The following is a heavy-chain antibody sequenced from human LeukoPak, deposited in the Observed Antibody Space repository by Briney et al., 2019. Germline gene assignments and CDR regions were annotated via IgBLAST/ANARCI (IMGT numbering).Heavy chain of an antibody. V-gene: IGHV3-64D*06. Sequence: GGSLRLSCSVSGFTFSTYVMHWVRQAPGKGLEYVSAISSNGDNTYYADSVKGRFTISRDNSKNMLYLQMSSLRADDTAVYYCVRGTGYWGQGTLVTVSS. CDR1: GFTFSTYV. J-gene: IGHJ4*02. CDR2: ISSNGDNT. CDR3: VRGTGY.